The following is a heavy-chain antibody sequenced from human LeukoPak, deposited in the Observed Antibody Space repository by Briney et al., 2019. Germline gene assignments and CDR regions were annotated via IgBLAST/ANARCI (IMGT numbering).Heavy chain of an antibody. CDR3: ASLAGNQLLYDY. CDR1: GFTFSSYG. Sequence: GGSLRLSCAASGFTFSSYGMHWVRQAPGKGLEGVAVISYDGSNKYYADSVKGRFTISRDNSKNTLYLQMNSLRAEDTAVYYCASLAGNQLLYDYWGQGTLVTVSS. V-gene: IGHV3-30*03. J-gene: IGHJ4*02. CDR2: ISYDGSNK. D-gene: IGHD2-2*02.